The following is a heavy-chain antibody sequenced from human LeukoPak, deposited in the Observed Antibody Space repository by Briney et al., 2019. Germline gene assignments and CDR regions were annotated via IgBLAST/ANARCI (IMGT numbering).Heavy chain of an antibody. V-gene: IGHV3-23*01. Sequence: GGSLRLSCAASGFTFSSYALSWVRQAPGEGLEWVSAVSGSGSSTYYADSVKGRFTISGDNSKNTLYLQMNSLRGEDTAVYYCAKIFSGMVRGTFDYWGQGTLVTVSS. CDR2: VSGSGSST. D-gene: IGHD3-10*01. CDR1: GFTFSSYA. CDR3: AKIFSGMVRGTFDY. J-gene: IGHJ4*02.